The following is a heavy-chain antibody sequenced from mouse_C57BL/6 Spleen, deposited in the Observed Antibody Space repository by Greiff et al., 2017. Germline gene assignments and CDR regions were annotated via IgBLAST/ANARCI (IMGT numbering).Heavy chain of an antibody. CDR2: IHPNSGST. J-gene: IGHJ1*03. D-gene: IGHD2-1*01. CDR1: GYTFTSYW. Sequence: QVQLQQPGAELVKPGASVKLSCKASGYTFTSYWMHWVKQRPGQGLEWIGMIHPNSGSTNYNEKFKSKATLTVDKSSSTAYMQLSSLTSEDSAVYYCARAGGNPPYWYFDVWGTGTTVTVSS. CDR3: ARAGGNPPYWYFDV. V-gene: IGHV1-64*01.